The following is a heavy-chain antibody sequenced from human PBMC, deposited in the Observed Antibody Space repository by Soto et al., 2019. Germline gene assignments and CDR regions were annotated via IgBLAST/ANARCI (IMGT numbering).Heavy chain of an antibody. CDR1: GGSISSYY. CDR3: ARVFPGVSGSRHVAAFDI. V-gene: IGHV4-59*01. J-gene: IGHJ3*02. CDR2: IYYSGST. Sequence: QVQLQESGPGLVKPSETLSLTCTVSGGSISSYYCSWIRQPPGKGLEWIGYIYYSGSTNYNPSLMSHAATSVGTSKKHCSLKLSSVTDEDTAVYCCARVFPGVSGSRHVAAFDIWGQGTIISVS. D-gene: IGHD6-13*01.